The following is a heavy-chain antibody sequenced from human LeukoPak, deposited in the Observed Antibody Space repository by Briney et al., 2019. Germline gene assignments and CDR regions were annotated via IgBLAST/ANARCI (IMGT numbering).Heavy chain of an antibody. Sequence: GASVKVSCKASGYTFTNYEINWVRQATGQGLEWMGWINPNSGNTGYLQKFQGRVTITRKTSINTAYMDLSSPRSEDTAVYYCARGPPYGPQHYWGQGTLVTVSS. CDR2: INPNSGNT. D-gene: IGHD4-17*01. CDR1: GYTFTNYE. J-gene: IGHJ4*02. CDR3: ARGPPYGPQHY. V-gene: IGHV1-8*03.